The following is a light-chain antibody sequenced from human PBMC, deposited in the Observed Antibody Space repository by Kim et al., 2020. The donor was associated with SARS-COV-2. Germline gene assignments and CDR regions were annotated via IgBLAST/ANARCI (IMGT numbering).Light chain of an antibody. CDR1: QGVTSY. V-gene: IGKV3-11*01. CDR2: DAS. J-gene: IGKJ5*01. Sequence: LCPGETATLSCRAGQGVTSYLAWYQQKPGQAPRLLIYDASNRATGIPARFSGSGSGTDFTLTISSLEPEDFAVYYCQQRSNWPITFGQGTRLEIK. CDR3: QQRSNWPIT.